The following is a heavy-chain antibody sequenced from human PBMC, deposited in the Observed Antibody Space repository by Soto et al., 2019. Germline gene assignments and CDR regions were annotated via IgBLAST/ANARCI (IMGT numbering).Heavy chain of an antibody. CDR3: ARATLETDYEVTADFDY. J-gene: IGHJ4*02. CDR1: GFTFSSYG. Sequence: QVXLVXSXGGVVQPGXSLXXXCAASGFTFSSYGMHWVRQAPGKGLXXXXVIWYDGSNKYYADSVKGRFXIXXXXXXXXXXXXXXXXXXXXXAVYYCARATLETDYEVTADFDYWGQGTLVTVSS. V-gene: IGHV3-33*01. CDR2: IWYDGSNK. D-gene: IGHD2-21*02.